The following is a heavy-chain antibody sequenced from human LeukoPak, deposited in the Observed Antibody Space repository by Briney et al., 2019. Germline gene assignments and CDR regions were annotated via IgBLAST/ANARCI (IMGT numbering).Heavy chain of an antibody. CDR2: TSGSGGST. J-gene: IGHJ4*02. D-gene: IGHD6-13*01. CDR3: AKDRYRIAAAVDFDY. CDR1: GFTFSSYA. V-gene: IGHV3-23*01. Sequence: PGGSLRLSCAASGFTFSSYAMSWVRQAPGKGLEWVSGTSGSGGSTYYADSVKGRFTISRDNSKNTLYLQMNSLRAEDTAVYYCAKDRYRIAAAVDFDYWGQGTLVTVSS.